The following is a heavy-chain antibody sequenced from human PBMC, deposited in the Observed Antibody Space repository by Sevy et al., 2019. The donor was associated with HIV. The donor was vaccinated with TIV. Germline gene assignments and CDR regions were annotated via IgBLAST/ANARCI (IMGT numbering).Heavy chain of an antibody. CDR2: IRSKAYGGTT. D-gene: IGHD3-22*01. J-gene: IGHJ3*02. Sequence: GGSLRLSCTVSGFTFGDYAMSWFRQAPGKGLEWVGFIRSKAYGGTTEYAASVKGRFTISRDDSKSIAYLQMNSLKTEDTAVYYCTLYYYDSSGYYTPLDAFDIWGQGTMSPSPQ. CDR1: GFTFGDYA. V-gene: IGHV3-49*03. CDR3: TLYYYDSSGYYTPLDAFDI.